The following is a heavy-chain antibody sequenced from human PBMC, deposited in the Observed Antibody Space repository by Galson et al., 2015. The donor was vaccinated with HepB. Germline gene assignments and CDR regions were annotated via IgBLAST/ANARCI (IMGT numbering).Heavy chain of an antibody. CDR1: GFSFSDHY. CDR2: IRTKANSYTA. Sequence: LRLSCAASGFSFSDHYMDWVRQAPGKGLEWVGRIRTKANSYTAEYAAPVKGRFTISRDDSKNSLYLQMNSLKTEDTAVYYCARAYSGTYSWGQGTLVTVSP. J-gene: IGHJ4*02. V-gene: IGHV3-72*01. CDR3: ARAYSGTYS. D-gene: IGHD1-26*01.